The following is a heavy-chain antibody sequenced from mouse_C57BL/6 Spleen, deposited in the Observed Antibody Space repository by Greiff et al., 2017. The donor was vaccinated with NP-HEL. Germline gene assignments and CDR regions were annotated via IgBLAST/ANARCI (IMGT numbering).Heavy chain of an antibody. CDR2: FDPEDGET. V-gene: IGHV14-2*01. CDR3: ARGTTTVVEDFDV. CDR1: GFNIKDYY. D-gene: IGHD1-1*01. Sequence: EVQLQQSGAELVKPGASVKLSCTASGFNIKDYYMHWVKQRPEQGLEWIGRFDPEDGETKYAPKFQGKANITADTSSNTAYLQVSSLTSEDTAVYYCARGTTTVVEDFDVWGTGTTVTVSS. J-gene: IGHJ1*03.